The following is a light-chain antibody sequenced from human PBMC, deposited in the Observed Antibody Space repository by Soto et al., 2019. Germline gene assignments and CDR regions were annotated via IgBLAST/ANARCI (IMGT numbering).Light chain of an antibody. V-gene: IGLV2-14*01. J-gene: IGLJ1*01. CDR2: EVS. Sequence: QSVLTQPASVSGPPEKSFTISCTGNSRYVSGYNDFACYQKHSGKAPNLMIYEVSNRPSGVSNRFSCTNSGNTASLTISGLQAEDEADYYCSSYTSSSTNVFGTGTKVTVL. CDR3: SSYTSSSTNV. CDR1: SRYVSGYND.